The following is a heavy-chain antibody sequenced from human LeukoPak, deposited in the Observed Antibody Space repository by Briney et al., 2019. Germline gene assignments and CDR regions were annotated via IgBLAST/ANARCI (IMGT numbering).Heavy chain of an antibody. CDR1: RYTFSSSW. CDR2: IKEEGREK. V-gene: IGHV3-7*01. Sequence: GGALMLCCSAPRYTFSSSWRTWVPQTPGKGLEWVAKIKEEGREKYYVDSVKGRFTISRDNAKNSLYLQMNSLRAEDTALYYCATDVGADWGQGTLVTVSS. CDR3: ATDVGAD. J-gene: IGHJ4*02.